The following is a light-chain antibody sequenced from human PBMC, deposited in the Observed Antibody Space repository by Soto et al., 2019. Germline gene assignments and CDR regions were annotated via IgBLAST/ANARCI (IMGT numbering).Light chain of an antibody. CDR2: EVT. V-gene: IGLV2-8*01. CDR1: SSDLGDFNY. J-gene: IGLJ2*01. CDR3: SSRIGGTSVV. Sequence: QSALTQPPSASGSPGQSVTISCTGTSSDLGDFNYVSWYQQHPGQVPKLMIYEVTKRPSGVPDRFSGSKSGNTASLTVSGLQAKDEADYYCSSRIGGTSVVFGGGTKLTVL.